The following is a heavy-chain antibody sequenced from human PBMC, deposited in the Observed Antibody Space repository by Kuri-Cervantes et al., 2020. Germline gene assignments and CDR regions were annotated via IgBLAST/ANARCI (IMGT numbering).Heavy chain of an antibody. CDR1: GGSISSNNYY. D-gene: IGHD1-26*01. Sequence: SETLSLTCTVSGGSISSNNYYWGWIRQPPGKGLEWIGSIYYSGNTYYNPSLQTRVTISVDTSKNQFSLKLSSVTAADTAVYYCARLDYSESWFDYWGQGTLVTVSS. J-gene: IGHJ4*02. CDR2: IYYSGNT. V-gene: IGHV4-39*01. CDR3: ARLDYSESWFDY.